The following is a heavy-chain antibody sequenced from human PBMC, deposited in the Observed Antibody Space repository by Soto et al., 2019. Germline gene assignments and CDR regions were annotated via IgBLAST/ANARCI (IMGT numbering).Heavy chain of an antibody. D-gene: IGHD2-21*02. Sequence: EVRLVESEGGLVQPGGSLSLSCAASGFTFSYYWMHWVRQAPGQGLLWVSRIHSDGSSTTYADSVKGRFTISRDNAKNTVSLQMNRLSVEDKGVYFCARGDKGAFDLWGQGKMVTVSS. CDR1: GFTFSYYW. CDR2: IHSDGSST. CDR3: ARGDKGAFDL. V-gene: IGHV3-74*01. J-gene: IGHJ3*01.